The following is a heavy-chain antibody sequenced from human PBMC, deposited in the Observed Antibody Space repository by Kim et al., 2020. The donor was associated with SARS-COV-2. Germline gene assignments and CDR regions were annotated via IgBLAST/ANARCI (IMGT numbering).Heavy chain of an antibody. CDR3: ARDLQEEGIAARRDYYYGMDV. CDR1: GYTFTSYY. V-gene: IGHV1-46*01. D-gene: IGHD6-6*01. Sequence: ASVKVSCKASGYTFTSYYMHWVRQAPGQGLEWMGIINPSGGSTSYAQKFQGRVTMTRDTSTSTVYMELSSLRSEDTAVYYCARDLQEEGIAARRDYYYGMDVWGQGTTVTVSS. J-gene: IGHJ6*02. CDR2: INPSGGST.